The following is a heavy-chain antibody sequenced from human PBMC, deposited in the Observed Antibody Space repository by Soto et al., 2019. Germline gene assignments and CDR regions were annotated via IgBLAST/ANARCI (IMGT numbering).Heavy chain of an antibody. CDR2: ISYDGSNK. CDR1: GFTFSSYG. V-gene: IGHV3-30*03. J-gene: IGHJ6*02. CDR3: ARSGYSYVYYYYYYGMDV. D-gene: IGHD5-18*01. Sequence: GGSLRLCFAASGFTFSSYGMHWGRQAPGKGLEWVAVISYDGSNKYYADSVKGRFTISRDNSKNTLYLQMNSLRAEDTAVYYCARSGYSYVYYYYYYGMDVWGQGTTVTVSS.